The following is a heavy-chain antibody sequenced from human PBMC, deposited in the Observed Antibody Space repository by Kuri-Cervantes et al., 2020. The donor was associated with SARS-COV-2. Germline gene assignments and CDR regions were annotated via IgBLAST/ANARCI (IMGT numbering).Heavy chain of an antibody. CDR2: IRSKGYGGTT. D-gene: IGHD2-21*01. CDR3: TRDHGDHDWFDP. CDR1: GFPFSDYS. V-gene: IGHV3-49*04. Sequence: GGSLRLSCLGSGFPFSDYSMNWVRQAPGKGLEWVGFIRSKGYGGTTEYAASVKGRFTILRDDSKSIAYLQMNSLQTEDTAVYYCTRDHGDHDWFDPWGQGTLVTVSS. J-gene: IGHJ5*02.